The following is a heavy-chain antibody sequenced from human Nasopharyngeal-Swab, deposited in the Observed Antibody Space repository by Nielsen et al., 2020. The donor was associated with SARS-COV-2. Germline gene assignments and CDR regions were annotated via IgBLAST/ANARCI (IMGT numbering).Heavy chain of an antibody. D-gene: IGHD2-15*01. CDR2: IYTSGST. V-gene: IGHV4-61*02. CDR3: ARVESGCSGGSCGDY. J-gene: IGHJ4*02. CDR1: GGSISSGSYY. Sequence: SCTVSGGSISSGSYYWSWIRQPAGKGLEWIGRIYTSGSTNYNPSLKSRVTISVDTSKNQFSLKLSSVTAADTAVYYCARVESGCSGGSCGDYWGQGTLVTVSS.